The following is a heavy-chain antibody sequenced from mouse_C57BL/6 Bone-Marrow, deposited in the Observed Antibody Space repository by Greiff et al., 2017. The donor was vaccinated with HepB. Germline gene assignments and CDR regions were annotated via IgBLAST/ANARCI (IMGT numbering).Heavy chain of an antibody. Sequence: VMLVESGPGLVQPSQSLSITCTVSGFSLTSYGVHWVRQSPGKGLEWLGGIWSGGSTDYNAAFISRLSISKDNSKSQVFFKMNSLQADDTAIYYCARYDYDDEGFAYWGQGTLVTVSA. J-gene: IGHJ3*01. CDR3: ARYDYDDEGFAY. D-gene: IGHD2-4*01. CDR2: IWSGGST. V-gene: IGHV2-2*01. CDR1: GFSLTSYG.